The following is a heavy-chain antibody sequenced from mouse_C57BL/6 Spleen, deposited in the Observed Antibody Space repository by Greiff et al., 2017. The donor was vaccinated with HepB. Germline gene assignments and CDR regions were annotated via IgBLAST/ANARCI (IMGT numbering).Heavy chain of an antibody. J-gene: IGHJ4*01. V-gene: IGHV5-17*01. CDR3: ARRGTTGYALDY. CDR1: GFTFSDYG. Sequence: EVQLVEPGGGLVKPGGSLNLSCAASGFTFSDYGMHWVRQAPEKGLEWVADISSRSGTINYADTVKGRFTIPRDNAKNTLFLQMTSLTSEDTAMYYCARRGTTGYALDYWGQGTSDTVSS. D-gene: IGHD2-14*01. CDR2: ISSRSGTI.